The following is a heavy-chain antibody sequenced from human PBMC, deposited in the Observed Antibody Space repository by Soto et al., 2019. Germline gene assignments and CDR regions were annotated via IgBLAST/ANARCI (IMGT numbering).Heavy chain of an antibody. Sequence: EVQLLESGGGLVQPGGSLRLSCAASGFTFSSYAMSWVRQAPGKGLEWVSAISGSGGSTYYADSVKGRFTISRDNSKNTRYLQMNSLRAKDTAVYYCAKGPYGDYEYNWFDPWVQGTLVTVSS. CDR3: AKGPYGDYEYNWFDP. D-gene: IGHD4-17*01. CDR2: ISGSGGST. J-gene: IGHJ5*02. V-gene: IGHV3-23*01. CDR1: GFTFSSYA.